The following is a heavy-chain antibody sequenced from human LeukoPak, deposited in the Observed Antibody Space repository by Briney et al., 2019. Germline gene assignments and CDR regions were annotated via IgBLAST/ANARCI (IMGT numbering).Heavy chain of an antibody. CDR1: GGSISSGGYS. J-gene: IGHJ6*02. Sequence: PSQTLSLTCTVSGGSISSGGYSWSWIRQHPGKGLEWIGYIYYSGSTYYNPSLKSRVTISVDTSKNQFSLKLSSVTAADTAVYYCARVVILEWLSTPYYYYGMDVWGQGTTVTVSS. CDR2: IYYSGST. CDR3: ARVVILEWLSTPYYYYGMDV. D-gene: IGHD3-3*01. V-gene: IGHV4-31*03.